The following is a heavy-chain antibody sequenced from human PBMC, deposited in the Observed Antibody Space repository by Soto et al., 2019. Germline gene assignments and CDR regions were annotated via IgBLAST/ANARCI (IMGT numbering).Heavy chain of an antibody. CDR3: ARALTVGATVDY. CDR1: GGTFSSYT. Sequence: QVQLVQSGAEVKKPGSSVKVSCKASGGTFSSYTISWVRQAPGQGLEWMGRIIPILGIANYAQKFQGRVTITADKSTSTAHMELSSLRSEDTAVYYCARALTVGATVDYWGQGTLVTVSS. D-gene: IGHD1-26*01. V-gene: IGHV1-69*02. CDR2: IIPILGIA. J-gene: IGHJ4*02.